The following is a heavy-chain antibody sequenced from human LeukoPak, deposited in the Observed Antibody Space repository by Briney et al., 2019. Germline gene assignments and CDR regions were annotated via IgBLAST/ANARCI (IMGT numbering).Heavy chain of an antibody. J-gene: IGHJ4*02. CDR1: GFTFSSYA. D-gene: IGHD7-27*01. CDR2: ISGGADLI. V-gene: IGHV3-23*01. CDR3: AKATGDGGTFHY. Sequence: PGGSLRLSCGTSGFTFSSYAMSWVRQAPGKGLEWVSAISGGADLIYYADSVKGRFFISRDNSKNTLSLQMNSRRADDTAVYYCAKATGDGGTFHYWGQGTLVTVSS.